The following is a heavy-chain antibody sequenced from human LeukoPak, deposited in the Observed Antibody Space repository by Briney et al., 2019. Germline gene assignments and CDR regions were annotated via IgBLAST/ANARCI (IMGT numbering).Heavy chain of an antibody. CDR1: GDSISGHRHH. Sequence: SETLSLTCTVSGDSISGHRHHWNCNPQPPGKGLDSVTNIHGTGSTHYNPSLRSRVTISLDTSKNQFFLNLRSVTAADTAVYYCARDPWDNNWYNFDSWGQGTLVTVSS. J-gene: IGHJ4*02. CDR2: IHGTGST. V-gene: IGHV4-61*01. D-gene: IGHD1-1*01. CDR3: ARDPWDNNWYNFDS.